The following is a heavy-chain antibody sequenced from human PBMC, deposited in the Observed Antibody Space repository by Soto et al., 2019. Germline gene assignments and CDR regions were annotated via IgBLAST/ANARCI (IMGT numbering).Heavy chain of an antibody. J-gene: IGHJ3*02. CDR2: ISAYNGNT. Sequence: ASVKVSCKASGYTFTSSGISLVRQAPGQGLEWMGWISAYNGNTNYAQKLQGRVTMTTDTSTSTAYMELRSLRSDDTAVYYCARDESVYYYDSSGSSAEAFDIWGQGTMVTVSS. CDR1: GYTFTSSG. CDR3: ARDESVYYYDSSGSSAEAFDI. V-gene: IGHV1-18*01. D-gene: IGHD3-22*01.